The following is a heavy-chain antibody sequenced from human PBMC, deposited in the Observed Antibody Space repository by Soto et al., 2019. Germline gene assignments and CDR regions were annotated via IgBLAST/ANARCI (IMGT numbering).Heavy chain of an antibody. D-gene: IGHD6-13*01. J-gene: IGHJ4*02. Sequence: QVQLEESGGGVVQPGRSLRLSCAASGFTFSSYGMHWVRQAPGKGLEWVAVISYDGSNKYYADSVKGRFTISRDNSKNTLYLQMNSLRAEDTAVYYCAGSSWIDYWGQGTLVTVSS. CDR2: ISYDGSNK. V-gene: IGHV3-30*03. CDR3: AGSSWIDY. CDR1: GFTFSSYG.